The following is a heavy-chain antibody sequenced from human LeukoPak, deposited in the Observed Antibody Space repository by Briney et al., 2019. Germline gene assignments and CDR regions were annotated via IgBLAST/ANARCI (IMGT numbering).Heavy chain of an antibody. J-gene: IGHJ6*02. V-gene: IGHV6-1*01. CDR1: GDSVSSNSAA. CDR2: TYYRSKWYN. D-gene: IGHD6-13*01. Sequence: SQTLSLTCAISGDSVSSNSAAWNWIRQSPSRGLEWLGRTYYRSKWYNDYAVSVKSRITINPDTSKNQFSLQLNSVTPEDTAVYYCARDRSWQQLHYYYYYGIDVWGQGTTVTVSS. CDR3: ARDRSWQQLHYYYYYGIDV.